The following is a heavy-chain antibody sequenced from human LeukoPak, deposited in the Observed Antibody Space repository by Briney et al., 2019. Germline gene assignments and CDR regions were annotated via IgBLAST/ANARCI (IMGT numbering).Heavy chain of an antibody. CDR1: GGSMSNIYY. Sequence: PSETLSLTCNVSGGSMSNIYYWGWIRQPPGKGLEWIGSIYYSGSTYYNPSLKSRVTISVDTSKNQFSLKLSSVTAADTAVYYCARDPIGGNSGWFYFDYWGQGTLVTVSS. CDR3: ARDPIGGNSGWFYFDY. CDR2: IYYSGST. V-gene: IGHV4-39*07. J-gene: IGHJ4*02. D-gene: IGHD6-19*01.